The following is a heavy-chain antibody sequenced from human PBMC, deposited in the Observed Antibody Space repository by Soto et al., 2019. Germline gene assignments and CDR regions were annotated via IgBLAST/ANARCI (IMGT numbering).Heavy chain of an antibody. J-gene: IGHJ6*02. V-gene: IGHV3-30*18. D-gene: IGHD3-3*01. CDR3: AKVPRITIFGVALYGMDV. CDR2: ISYDGSNK. Sequence: GGSLRLSCAASGFTFGSYGIHFFRHSPFKWLEWVAVISYDGSNKYYADSVKGRFTISRDNSKNTLYLQMNSLRAEDTAVYYCAKVPRITIFGVALYGMDVWGQGTTVTVSS. CDR1: GFTFGSYG.